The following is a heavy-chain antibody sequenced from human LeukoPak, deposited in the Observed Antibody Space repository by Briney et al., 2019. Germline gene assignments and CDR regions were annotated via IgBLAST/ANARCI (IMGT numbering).Heavy chain of an antibody. J-gene: IGHJ4*02. Sequence: DSVKVSCKASGYTFTGYYMHWVRQAPGQGLEWMGWINPNSGGTNYAQKFQGRVTMTRDTSISTAYMELSRLRSDDTAVYYCARDWGDTAMVQPYDYWGQGTLVTVSS. CDR3: ARDWGDTAMVQPYDY. CDR2: INPNSGGT. D-gene: IGHD5-18*01. CDR1: GYTFTGYY. V-gene: IGHV1-2*02.